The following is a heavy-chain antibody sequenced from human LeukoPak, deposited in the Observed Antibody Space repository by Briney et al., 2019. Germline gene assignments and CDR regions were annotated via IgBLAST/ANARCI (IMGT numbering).Heavy chain of an antibody. V-gene: IGHV3-23*01. CDR2: ISGSGGST. CDR1: GFTFSSYA. Sequence: GGSLRLSCAASGFTFSSYAMSWVRQAPGKGLEWVSAISGSGGSTYYADSVKGRFTISRDNSKNTLYLQMNSLRAEDTAVYYCAKDRVPYGSGSLFDYWAREPWSPSPQ. J-gene: IGHJ4*02. D-gene: IGHD3-10*01. CDR3: AKDRVPYGSGSLFDY.